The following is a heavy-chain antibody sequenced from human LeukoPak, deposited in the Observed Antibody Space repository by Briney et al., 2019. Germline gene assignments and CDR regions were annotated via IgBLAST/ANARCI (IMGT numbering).Heavy chain of an antibody. Sequence: GGSLRLSCAASGFTFSSYAMSWVRQAPGKRLEWVSAISGSGGSTYYADSVKGRFTISRDNSKNTLYLQMNSLRAEDTAVHYCAKDNVYYDSSGYYNWFDPWGQGTLVTVSS. CDR1: GFTFSSYA. J-gene: IGHJ5*02. CDR3: AKDNVYYDSSGYYNWFDP. CDR2: ISGSGGST. D-gene: IGHD3-22*01. V-gene: IGHV3-23*01.